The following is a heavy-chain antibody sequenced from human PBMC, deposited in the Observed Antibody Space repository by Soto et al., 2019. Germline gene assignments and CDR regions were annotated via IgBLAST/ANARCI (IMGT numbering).Heavy chain of an antibody. CDR3: ARGREDTAMVIPFS. D-gene: IGHD5-18*01. Sequence: EVQLVESGGGLVKPGGSLRLSCAASGFTLSSYSMNWVRQAPGEGLEWVSSISSSRRYIYYAGSVKGRFTSSRDNAKNSLNLQMNSLRAEDTAVYYCARGREDTAMVIPFSWGHGTLVTVSA. J-gene: IGHJ5*01. V-gene: IGHV3-21*01. CDR2: ISSSRRYI. CDR1: GFTLSSYS.